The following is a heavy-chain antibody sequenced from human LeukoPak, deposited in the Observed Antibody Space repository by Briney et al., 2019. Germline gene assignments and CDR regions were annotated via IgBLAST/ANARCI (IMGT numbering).Heavy chain of an antibody. CDR1: GYTFTSYG. V-gene: IGHV1-18*01. Sequence: GASVKVSCKASGYTFTSYGISWVRQAPGQGLEWMGWISAYSGNTNYAQKLQGRVTMTTDTSTSTAYMELRSLRSDDTAVYYCARDQGPCYYDSSGSGFDPWGQGTLVTVSS. J-gene: IGHJ5*02. D-gene: IGHD3-22*01. CDR2: ISAYSGNT. CDR3: ARDQGPCYYDSSGSGFDP.